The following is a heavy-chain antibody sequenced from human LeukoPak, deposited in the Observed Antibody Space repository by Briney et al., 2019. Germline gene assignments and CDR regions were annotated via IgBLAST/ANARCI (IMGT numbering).Heavy chain of an antibody. CDR2: ISYDGSNK. J-gene: IGHJ4*02. CDR1: GFTFSSYG. Sequence: GRSLRLSCAASGFTFSSYGMHWVRQAPGKGLEWVAVISYDGSNKYYADSVKGRFTNSRDNSKNTLYLQMNSRRAEDTAVYYCAKAAILTRTYYFDYWGQGTLVTVSS. V-gene: IGHV3-30*18. D-gene: IGHD3-9*01. CDR3: AKAAILTRTYYFDY.